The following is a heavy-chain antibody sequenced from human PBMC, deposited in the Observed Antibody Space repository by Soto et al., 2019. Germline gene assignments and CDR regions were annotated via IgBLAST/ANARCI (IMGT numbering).Heavy chain of an antibody. Sequence: QVQLQESGPGLVKPSQTLSLTCTVSGGSISSGGYYWSWIRQHPGKGLEWIGYIYYSGSTYYNPSLKSRVTRSVDTSKNHFSLKLSSVTAADTAVYYCAGRYYYDSSGYFYYYYGMDVWGQGTTVTVSS. CDR1: GGSISSGGYY. CDR2: IYYSGST. D-gene: IGHD3-22*01. J-gene: IGHJ6*02. CDR3: AGRYYYDSSGYFYYYYGMDV. V-gene: IGHV4-31*03.